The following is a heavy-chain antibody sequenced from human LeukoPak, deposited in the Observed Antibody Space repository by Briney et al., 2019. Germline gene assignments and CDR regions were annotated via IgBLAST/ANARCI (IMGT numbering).Heavy chain of an antibody. CDR2: ISYDGSNK. CDR1: GFTFSSYG. CDR3: AKDRVTMVRGFISHIPHLRKTRRYYGMDV. D-gene: IGHD3-10*01. Sequence: GRSLRLSCAASGFTFSSYGMHWVRQAPGKELEWVAVISYDGSNKYYADSVKGRFTISRDNSKNTLYLQMNSLRAEDTAVYYCAKDRVTMVRGFISHIPHLRKTRRYYGMDVWGKGTTVTVSS. J-gene: IGHJ6*04. V-gene: IGHV3-30*18.